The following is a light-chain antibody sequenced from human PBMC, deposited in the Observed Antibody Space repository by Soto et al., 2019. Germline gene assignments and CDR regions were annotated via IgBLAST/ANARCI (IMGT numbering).Light chain of an antibody. Sequence: QSVLTQPASVSGSPGQSIAISCTGTSSDVGSDNLVSWYQQHPGKAPKFIIYEVSQRPAGVSYRFSGSKSGNTAYLTISGLQAEDEADYYCCSYAGSITYVXGTGTKVTVL. CDR3: CSYAGSITYV. V-gene: IGLV2-23*02. J-gene: IGLJ1*01. CDR2: EVS. CDR1: SSDVGSDNL.